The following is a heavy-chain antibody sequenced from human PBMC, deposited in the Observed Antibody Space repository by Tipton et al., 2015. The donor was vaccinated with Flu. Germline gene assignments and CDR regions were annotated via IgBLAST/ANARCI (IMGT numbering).Heavy chain of an antibody. CDR2: IYTSGGT. D-gene: IGHD1-1*01. V-gene: IGHV4-4*07. J-gene: IGHJ4*02. CDR1: GVSISSYY. Sequence: TLSLTCTVSGVSISSYYWTWIRQPAGKGLEWIGRIYTSGGTNYNPSLKSRVTMSLDTSKNQFSLKLSSVTAADTAVYYCARDVATFPAAIRDWGQGTLVTVSS. CDR3: ARDVATFPAAIRD.